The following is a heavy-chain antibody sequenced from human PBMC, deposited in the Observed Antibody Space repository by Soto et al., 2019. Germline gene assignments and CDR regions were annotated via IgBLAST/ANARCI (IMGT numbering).Heavy chain of an antibody. CDR2: IYHSGNT. J-gene: IGHJ4*02. CDR3: ARARFQVLYGKPYFDS. CDR1: GGSITTGGSY. D-gene: IGHD2-2*02. Sequence: QVQLQESGPGLVKPSQTLSLTCTVSGGSITTGGSYWSWIRQHPGKGLEWIGNIYHSGNTYYNPSLKSRLTISVDTSQNPFSLMVDSVTAADTAVYYCARARFQVLYGKPYFDSWGQGTLVTVSS. V-gene: IGHV4-31*03.